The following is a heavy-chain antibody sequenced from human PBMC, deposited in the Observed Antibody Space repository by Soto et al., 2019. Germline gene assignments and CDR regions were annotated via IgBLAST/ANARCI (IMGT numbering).Heavy chain of an antibody. J-gene: IGHJ6*01. CDR3: ERGPFYSNRSVFDPEDV. CDR2: INPNSGST. Sequence: ASEKVSCTSAGYSFTGYSMHWVRQAPGQGLEWMGWINPNSGSTNYAQKFQGRVTMTRDTSISTAYMELSRLTSDDTAVDYCERGPFYSNRSVFDPEDV. CDR1: GYSFTGYS. V-gene: IGHV1-2*02. D-gene: IGHD2-21*01.